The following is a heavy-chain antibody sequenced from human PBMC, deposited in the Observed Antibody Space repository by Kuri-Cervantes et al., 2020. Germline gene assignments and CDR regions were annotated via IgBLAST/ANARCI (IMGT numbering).Heavy chain of an antibody. V-gene: IGHV3-21*01. CDR3: ARDRLRYFDKQRYYFDY. D-gene: IGHD3-9*01. Sequence: GESLKISCAASGFTFSSYSMNWVRQAPGKGLEWVSSISSSSSYIYYADSVKGRFTISRDNAKNSLYLQMNSLRAEDTAVYYYARDRLRYFDKQRYYFDYWGQGTLVTVSS. J-gene: IGHJ4*02. CDR2: ISSSSSYI. CDR1: GFTFSSYS.